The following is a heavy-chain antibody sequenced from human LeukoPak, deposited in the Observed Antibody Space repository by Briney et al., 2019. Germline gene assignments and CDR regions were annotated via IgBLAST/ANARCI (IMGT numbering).Heavy chain of an antibody. D-gene: IGHD3-16*01. CDR2: IRDSGAT. J-gene: IGHJ5*01. CDR3: ARDRAVTQVWVEFDS. V-gene: IGHV3-66*03. Sequence: GGSLRLSCAVSGFSVSNYYMNWVRQAPGKGLEWVSLIRDSGATFYADSVKGRFTISRDNSKNTIYLQMNRLRVEDTAVYFCARDRAVTQVWVEFDSWGQGTQGT. CDR1: GFSVSNYY.